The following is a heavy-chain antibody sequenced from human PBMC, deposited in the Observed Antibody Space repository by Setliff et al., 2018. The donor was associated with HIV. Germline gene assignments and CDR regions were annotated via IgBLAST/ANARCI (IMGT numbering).Heavy chain of an antibody. CDR3: VRGSGYYYFDN. Sequence: GESLKISCAASGFTFSSYWMHWVRQAPGKGLVWVFGVNTDGSSTRYADSVKGRFTISRDNAKNMLYLQMNSLSADDTAVYYCVRGSGYYYFDNWGQGALVTVSS. D-gene: IGHD3-22*01. CDR2: VNTDGSST. CDR1: GFTFSSYW. J-gene: IGHJ4*02. V-gene: IGHV3-74*01.